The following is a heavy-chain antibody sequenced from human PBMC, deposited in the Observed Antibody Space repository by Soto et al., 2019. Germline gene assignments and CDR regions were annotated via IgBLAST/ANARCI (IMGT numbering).Heavy chain of an antibody. CDR2: ISANNGNT. J-gene: IGHJ4*02. CDR1: GYNFNSYG. D-gene: IGHD2-15*01. V-gene: IGHV1-18*01. CDR3: ARDHRYCSGGSCYVVDY. Sequence: QVQLVQSGAEVKKPGASVKVSCKASGYNFNSYGISWVRQAPGQGLEWMGWISANNGNTKYAQKVQGRVTMTTDTSTSIADMELRSLRSDDTAVYYCARDHRYCSGGSCYVVDYWGQGTLVTVSS.